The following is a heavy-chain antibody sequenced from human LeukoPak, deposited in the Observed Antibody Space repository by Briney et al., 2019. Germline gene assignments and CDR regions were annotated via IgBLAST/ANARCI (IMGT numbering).Heavy chain of an antibody. Sequence: SETLSLTCTVSSDSIITTSYWWGCIRQPPGKGLEWIGSIHYSERTHYNPSLKSRVTLSVDTSRNQFSLKLSSVTAADTAVYYCARQRGLGLWYFDYWGRGTLVTVSS. J-gene: IGHJ4*02. CDR3: ARQRGLGLWYFDY. CDR1: SDSIITTSYW. V-gene: IGHV4-39*01. D-gene: IGHD3-16*01. CDR2: IHYSERT.